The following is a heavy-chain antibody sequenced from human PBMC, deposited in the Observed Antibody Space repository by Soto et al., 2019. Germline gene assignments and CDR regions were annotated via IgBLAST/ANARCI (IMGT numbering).Heavy chain of an antibody. J-gene: IGHJ4*02. CDR3: ARGPSGWYGFDY. Sequence: EVQLVESGGGLVQRGGSLRLSCAGSGFTFSSNWMHWVSQDPGKGLVWVSRLNSDGTSANYADSVKGRFTISRDNAKNTLFLLMNSLTAEDTALYYCARGPSGWYGFDYWGQGTLVTVSS. CDR1: GFTFSSNW. D-gene: IGHD6-19*01. CDR2: LNSDGTSA. V-gene: IGHV3-74*01.